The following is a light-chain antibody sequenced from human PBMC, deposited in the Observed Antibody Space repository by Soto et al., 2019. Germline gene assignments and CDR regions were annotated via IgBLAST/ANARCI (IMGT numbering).Light chain of an antibody. J-gene: IGLJ2*01. Sequence: QSVLTQPPSASGTPGQRVTISCSGSSSNIGSNYVYWYQQLPGTAPKLLIYRNNQRPPGVPDRFSGSKSGTSASLAISGLRSEDEADYYCAAWDDSLSGLVVFGGGTKLTVL. CDR3: AAWDDSLSGLVV. V-gene: IGLV1-47*01. CDR2: RNN. CDR1: SSNIGSNY.